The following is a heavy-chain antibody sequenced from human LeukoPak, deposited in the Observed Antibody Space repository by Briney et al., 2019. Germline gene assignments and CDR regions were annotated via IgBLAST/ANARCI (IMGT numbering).Heavy chain of an antibody. V-gene: IGHV1-2*02. CDR3: ARVRTDTAMVLPFDY. CDR1: GYTFTGYY. Sequence: ASVKVSCKASGYTFTGYYMHWVRQAPGQGLEWMGWINPNSGGTNYAQKFQGRVTMTRDTSISTAYMELSRLRSDDTAVYYCARVRTDTAMVLPFDYWGQGTLVTVSS. CDR2: INPNSGGT. D-gene: IGHD5-18*01. J-gene: IGHJ4*02.